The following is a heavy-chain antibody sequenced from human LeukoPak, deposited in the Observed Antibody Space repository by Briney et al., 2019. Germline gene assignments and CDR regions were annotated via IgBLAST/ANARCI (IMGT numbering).Heavy chain of an antibody. Sequence: GGSLRLSCAASGFTFSSYAMSWVRQAPGKGLEWVSSISGSGTNTYYADSVKGRFTISRDNSRNLLFLQMSSLRVEDTAVYYCAKRRHYYGSGDYSRDPWGQGTLVTVSS. D-gene: IGHD3-10*01. CDR3: AKRRHYYGSGDYSRDP. J-gene: IGHJ5*02. V-gene: IGHV3-23*01. CDR1: GFTFSSYA. CDR2: ISGSGTNT.